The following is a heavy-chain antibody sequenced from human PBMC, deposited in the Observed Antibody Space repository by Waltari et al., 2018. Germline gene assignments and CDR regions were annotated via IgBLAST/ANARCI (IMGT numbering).Heavy chain of an antibody. D-gene: IGHD4-4*01. CDR2: INTDGSDT. Sequence: EVQLVESGGGLVQPGGSLRLSCAASGFTFSSHWMHWVRQAPGKGLVWVSRINTDGSDTAYADSVRGRFTISRDNAKNTLFLQMNSLRVEDMAVYYCARAYSGKKNPKESWGQGTLVTVSS. V-gene: IGHV3-74*03. CDR1: GFTFSSHW. CDR3: ARAYSGKKNPKES. J-gene: IGHJ5*02.